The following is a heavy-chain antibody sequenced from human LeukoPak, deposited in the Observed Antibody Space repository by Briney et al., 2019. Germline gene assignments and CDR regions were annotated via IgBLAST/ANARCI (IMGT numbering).Heavy chain of an antibody. V-gene: IGHV3-7*01. CDR3: ARHCSSTNCRAY. CDR1: GFTFSGYW. J-gene: IGHJ4*02. CDR2: INLDGSVR. D-gene: IGHD2-2*01. Sequence: GGSLRLSCAASGFTFSGYWMSWVRQAPGKGLEWVANINLDGSVRHYVDSARGRFTISRDNAKNSLYLQMNSLRAEDTAVYYCARHCSSTNCRAYWGQGTLVTVSS.